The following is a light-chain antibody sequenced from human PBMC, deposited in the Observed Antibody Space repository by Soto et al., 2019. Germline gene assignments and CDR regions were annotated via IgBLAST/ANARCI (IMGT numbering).Light chain of an antibody. CDR2: FAS. Sequence: VMTQSPATLSVSPGERAALSCRASQSVSTNLAWYQQKPGQPPRLLIYFASTRAIAVPARFTAGGSGTEFTLTISSLQSDDLAVYYCQQYDKWPRTFGQGTKVDIK. J-gene: IGKJ1*01. V-gene: IGKV3-15*01. CDR3: QQYDKWPRT. CDR1: QSVSTN.